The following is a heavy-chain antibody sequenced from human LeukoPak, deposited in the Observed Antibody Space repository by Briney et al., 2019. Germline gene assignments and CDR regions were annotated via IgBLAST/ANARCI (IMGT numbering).Heavy chain of an antibody. V-gene: IGHV1-69*01. CDR2: IIPIFGTA. Sequence: SVKVSCKASGGTFSSYAISWVRQAPGQGLEWVGGIIPIFGTANYAQKFQGRVTITADESTSTAYMELSSLRSEDTAVYYCASNYYDSSGYPDYWGQGALVTVSS. CDR3: ASNYYDSSGYPDY. J-gene: IGHJ4*02. CDR1: GGTFSSYA. D-gene: IGHD3-22*01.